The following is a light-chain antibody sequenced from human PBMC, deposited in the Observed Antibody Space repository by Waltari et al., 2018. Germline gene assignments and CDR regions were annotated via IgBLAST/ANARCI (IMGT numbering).Light chain of an antibody. Sequence: DIVMTQSPDSLAVSLCERDTIHCKSSQSLLYNSNDKNYLAWYQQKPGQPPKLLFYWASTRHSGVPDRFGGSGSATDFTLTISSLQAEDVAVYYCQQYYSRRTFGQGTRVEIK. V-gene: IGKV4-1*01. CDR3: QQYYSRRT. J-gene: IGKJ1*01. CDR1: QSLLYNSNDKNY. CDR2: WAS.